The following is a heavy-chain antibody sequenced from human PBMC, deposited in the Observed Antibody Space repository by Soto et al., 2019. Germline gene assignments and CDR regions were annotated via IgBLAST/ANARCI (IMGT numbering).Heavy chain of an antibody. CDR3: ARERSSGTELDY. CDR2: IYCSGST. CDR1: GGSISSYY. V-gene: IGHV4-59*01. D-gene: IGHD6-19*01. J-gene: IGHJ4*02. Sequence: PSETLSLTCTVSGGSISSYYWSWIRQPPGKGLEWIGYIYCSGSTNYNPSLKSRVTISVDTSKNQFSLKLSSVTAADTAVYYWARERSSGTELDYWGQGTLVTVSS.